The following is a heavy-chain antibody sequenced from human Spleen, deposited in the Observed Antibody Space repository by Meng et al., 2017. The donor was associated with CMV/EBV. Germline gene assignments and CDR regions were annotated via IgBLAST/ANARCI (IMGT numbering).Heavy chain of an antibody. V-gene: IGHV4-34*01. J-gene: IGHJ4*02. CDR1: GGSFSGYY. CDR3: ARDSSGLDY. D-gene: IGHD6-19*01. CDR2: INHSGST. Sequence: LSLTCAVYGGSFSGYYWSWLRQPPGKGLEWIGEINHSGSTNYNPSLKSRVTISVDTSKNQFSLKLSSVTAADTAVYYCARDSSGLDYWGQGTLVTVSS.